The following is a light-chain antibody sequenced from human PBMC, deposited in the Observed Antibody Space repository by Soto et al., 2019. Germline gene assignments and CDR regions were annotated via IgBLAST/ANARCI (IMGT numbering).Light chain of an antibody. CDR3: QQLHSYPIT. CDR2: VAS. V-gene: IGKV1-9*01. J-gene: IGKJ5*01. CDR1: QSIGRF. Sequence: DIQMTQSPSSLSASVGDRVTITCRASQSIGRFLNWHQQKPGKAPNVLINVASTLRSGVPSRFSGSGSGTEFTLTISSLQPDDFATYYCQQLHSYPITFGQGTRLEIK.